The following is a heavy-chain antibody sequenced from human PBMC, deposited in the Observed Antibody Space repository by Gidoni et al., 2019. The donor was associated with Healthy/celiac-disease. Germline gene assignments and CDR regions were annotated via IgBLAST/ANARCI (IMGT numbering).Heavy chain of an antibody. CDR3: ARGGYYDYVWGSYRYNPFDY. CDR1: GGSFSGYY. CDR2: INHSGST. D-gene: IGHD3-16*02. J-gene: IGHJ4*02. V-gene: IGHV4-34*01. Sequence: AQLQQLGAGLLKPSETLSLTFSVYGGSFSGYYWSWIRQPPGKGLEWIGEINHSGSTNYNPSLKSRVTISVDTSKNQFSLKLSSVTAADTAVYYGARGGYYDYVWGSYRYNPFDYWGQGTLVTVSS.